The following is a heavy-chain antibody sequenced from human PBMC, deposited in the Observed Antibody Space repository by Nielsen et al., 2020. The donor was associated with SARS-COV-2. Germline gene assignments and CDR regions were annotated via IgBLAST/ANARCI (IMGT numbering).Heavy chain of an antibody. V-gene: IGHV3-53*01. D-gene: IGHD6-19*01. Sequence: WIRQPPGKGLEWVSVICSGGLTYHADSVRGRFTISRDISANTLYLQMNSLRADDTAVYYCARDRGISVAGTVTYYYGMDVWGQGTTVTVSS. CDR2: ICSGGLT. CDR3: ARDRGISVAGTVTYYYGMDV. J-gene: IGHJ6*02.